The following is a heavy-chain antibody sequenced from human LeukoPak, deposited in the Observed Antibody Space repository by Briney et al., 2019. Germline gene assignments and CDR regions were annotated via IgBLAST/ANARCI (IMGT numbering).Heavy chain of an antibody. J-gene: IGHJ4*02. CDR3: ARGLGGGWYYSDY. Sequence: ASVKVSCKVSGYTLTESSMHWVRQAPGKGLEWMGGFDPEDGETIYAQKFQGRVTMTTDTSTSTAYMELRSLRSDDTAVYYCARGLGGGWYYSDYWGQGTQVTVSS. V-gene: IGHV1-24*01. CDR1: GYTLTESS. CDR2: FDPEDGET. D-gene: IGHD6-19*01.